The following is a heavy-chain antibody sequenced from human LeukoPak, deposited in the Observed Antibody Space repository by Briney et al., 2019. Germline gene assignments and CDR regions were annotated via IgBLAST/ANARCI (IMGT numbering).Heavy chain of an antibody. CDR1: GYTFTSYG. J-gene: IGHJ6*03. Sequence: GASVKVSCKASGYTFTSYGISWVRQAPGQGLEWMGWISAYNGSTNYAQKLQGRVTMTTDTSTSTAYMELRSLRSDDTAVYYCARDFVEGYSYGYSPYYYYMDVWGKGTTVTVSS. V-gene: IGHV1-18*01. CDR2: ISAYNGST. CDR3: ARDFVEGYSYGYSPYYYYMDV. D-gene: IGHD5-18*01.